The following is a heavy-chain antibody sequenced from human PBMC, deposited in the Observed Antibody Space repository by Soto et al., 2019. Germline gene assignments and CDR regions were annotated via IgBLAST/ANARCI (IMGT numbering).Heavy chain of an antibody. CDR2: INAGNGNT. CDR3: ARGLNGYLHYFDY. CDR1: GYTFTSYA. V-gene: IGHV1-3*01. D-gene: IGHD5-18*01. Sequence: QVQLVQSGAEVKKPGASVKVSCKASGYTFTSYAMHWVRQAPGQRLEWMGWINAGNGNTKYSQKFQGRVTITRDTSASTAYMELGSLRSEDTAVYYCARGLNGYLHYFDYWGQGTPVTVSS. J-gene: IGHJ4*02.